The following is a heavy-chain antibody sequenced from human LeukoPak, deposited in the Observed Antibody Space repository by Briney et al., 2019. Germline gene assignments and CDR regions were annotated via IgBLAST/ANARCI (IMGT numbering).Heavy chain of an antibody. V-gene: IGHV3-21*01. J-gene: IGHJ4*02. D-gene: IGHD3-16*01. CDR1: GFTFSSYS. CDR2: ISSSSSYI. Sequence: PGGSLRLSCAASGFTFSSYSMNWVRQAPGKGLEWVSSISSSSSYIYYAVSVKGRFTISRDNDKNSLYLQMNSLRAEDTAVYYCARRGPYYDYVWGGEHFDYWGQGTLVTVSS. CDR3: ARRGPYYDYVWGGEHFDY.